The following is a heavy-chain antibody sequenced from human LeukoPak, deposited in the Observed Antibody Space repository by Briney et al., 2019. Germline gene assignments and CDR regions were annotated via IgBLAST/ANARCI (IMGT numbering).Heavy chain of an antibody. CDR1: GFTFSSYA. V-gene: IGHV3-23*01. J-gene: IGHJ5*02. CDR2: ISGSGGST. CDR3: AEEPLSGYSSSWFRGGDWFDP. D-gene: IGHD6-13*01. Sequence: GGSLRLSCAASGFTFSSYAMSWVRQAPGKGLEWVSAISGSGGSTYYADSVKGRFTISRDNSKNTLYLQMNSLRAEDTAVYYCAEEPLSGYSSSWFRGGDWFDPWGQGTLVTVSS.